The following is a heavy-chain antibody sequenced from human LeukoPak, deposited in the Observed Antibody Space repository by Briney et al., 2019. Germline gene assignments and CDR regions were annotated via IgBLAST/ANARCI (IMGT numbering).Heavy chain of an antibody. Sequence: GASVKVSCKASGGTFSSYAISWVRQAPGQGLEWRGGIIPIFGTANYAQKFQGGVTITADESTSTAYMELSSLRSEDTAVYYCAREEMATTYYYYGMDVWGQGTTVTVSS. J-gene: IGHJ6*02. V-gene: IGHV1-69*01. CDR3: AREEMATTYYYYGMDV. D-gene: IGHD5-24*01. CDR1: GGTFSSYA. CDR2: IIPIFGTA.